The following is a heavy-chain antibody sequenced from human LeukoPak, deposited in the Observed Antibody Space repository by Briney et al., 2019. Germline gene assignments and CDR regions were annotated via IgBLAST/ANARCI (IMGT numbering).Heavy chain of an antibody. Sequence: GGSLRLSCAASGYTVSSNYMSWVRQAPGKGLEWVSVIYSGGSTYYADSVKGRFTISRDNSKNTLYLQMNSLRAEDTAVYYCARDLGWGSRVYWGQGTLVTVSS. CDR1: GYTVSSNY. CDR2: IYSGGST. CDR3: ARDLGWGSRVY. V-gene: IGHV3-66*02. D-gene: IGHD7-27*01. J-gene: IGHJ4*02.